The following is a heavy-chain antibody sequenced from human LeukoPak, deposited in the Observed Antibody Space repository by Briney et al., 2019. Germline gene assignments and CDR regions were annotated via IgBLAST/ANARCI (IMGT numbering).Heavy chain of an antibody. D-gene: IGHD3-22*01. V-gene: IGHV4-59*01. Sequence: PSETLSLTCTVSGGSISSYYWSWIRQPPGKGLEWIGYIYYSGSTNYNPSLKSRVTISVETSKNQFSLKLSSVTAADTAVYYCARGANYYDSSGGYYYYYMDVWGKGTTVTISS. J-gene: IGHJ6*03. CDR3: ARGANYYDSSGGYYYYYMDV. CDR1: GGSISSYY. CDR2: IYYSGST.